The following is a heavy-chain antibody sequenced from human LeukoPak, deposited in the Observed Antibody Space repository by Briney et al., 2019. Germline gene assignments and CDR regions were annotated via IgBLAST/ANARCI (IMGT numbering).Heavy chain of an antibody. V-gene: IGHV3-7*01. CDR2: IKQDGSEK. D-gene: IGHD2-2*01. Sequence: GGSLRLSCAASGFTFSSYWMSWVRQAPGKGLEWVANIKQDGSEKYYVDSVKGRFTISRDNAKNSLYLQMNSLRAEDTAVYYCAREGRDIVVVPAVRYYYYYMDVWGKGTTVTVSS. CDR1: GFTFSSYW. J-gene: IGHJ6*03. CDR3: AREGRDIVVVPAVRYYYYYMDV.